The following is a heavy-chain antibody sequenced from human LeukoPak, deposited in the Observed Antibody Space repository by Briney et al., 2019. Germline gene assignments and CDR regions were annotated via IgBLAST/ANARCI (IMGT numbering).Heavy chain of an antibody. D-gene: IGHD2-15*01. CDR1: GGSISSYY. J-gene: IGHJ4*02. V-gene: IGHV4-59*12. CDR3: ARGGCSGGSCYLIGY. CDR2: IYYSGST. Sequence: SVTLSLTCTVSGGSISSYYWSWIRQPPGKGLEWIGYIYYSGSTYYNPSLKSRVTISVDTSKNQFSLKLSSVTAADTAVYYCARGGCSGGSCYLIGYWGQGTLVTVSS.